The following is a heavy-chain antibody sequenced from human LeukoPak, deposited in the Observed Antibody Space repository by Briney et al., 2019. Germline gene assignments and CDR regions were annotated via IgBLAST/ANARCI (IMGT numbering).Heavy chain of an antibody. D-gene: IGHD2-8*01. CDR3: ARNGAIDPYSYHGMDV. Sequence: GGSLRLSCAASGFTFSSYAMHWVRQAPGKGLEWVAVISYDGSNKYYADSVKGRFTISRDNSKNTLYLQMNSLRAEDTAVYYCARNGAIDPYSYHGMDVWGQGTTVTVSS. CDR2: ISYDGSNK. J-gene: IGHJ6*02. CDR1: GFTFSSYA. V-gene: IGHV3-30-3*01.